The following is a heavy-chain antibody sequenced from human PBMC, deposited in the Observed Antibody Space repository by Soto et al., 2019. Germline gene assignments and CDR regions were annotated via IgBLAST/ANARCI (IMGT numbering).Heavy chain of an antibody. CDR3: ASRAIYTVATDY. CDR1: ESAFRSYG. CDR2: ITSAGTT. V-gene: IGHV3-23*01. J-gene: IGHJ4*02. Sequence: EVQVLESGGGLVQPGGSLRLSCAASESAFRSYGMSWVRQAPGKGLEWVSCITSAGTTYYADSVKGRFTISRDNSKNTLYLQMNSLRAEDTAVYYCASRAIYTVATDYWGQGTLVTVSS. D-gene: IGHD5-12*01.